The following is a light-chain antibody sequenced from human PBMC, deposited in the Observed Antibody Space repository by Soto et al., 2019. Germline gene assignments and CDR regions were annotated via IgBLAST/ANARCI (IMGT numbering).Light chain of an antibody. CDR3: QAWDSSTVV. J-gene: IGLJ2*01. Sequence: SYELTQPPSVAVSPGHTASITCSGDKLGDKYACWYQQKPGQSPVLVIYQDSKRPSGIPERFSGSNSGNTATLTISGTQAMDEDDYYCQAWDSSTVVFCGGTKLTVL. CDR2: QDS. CDR1: KLGDKY. V-gene: IGLV3-1*01.